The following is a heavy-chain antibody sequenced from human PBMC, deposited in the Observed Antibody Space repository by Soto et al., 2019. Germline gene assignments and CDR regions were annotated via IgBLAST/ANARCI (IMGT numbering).Heavy chain of an antibody. Sequence: PGGSLRLSCAASGFTFSNAWMSWVRQAPGKGLEWVGRIKSKTDGGTTDYAAPVKGRFTISRDDSKNTLYLQMNSLKTEDTAVYYCTTDGDLRRYDYKTTVYYYYYGMDVWGQGTTVTVSS. CDR1: GFTFSNAW. CDR2: IKSKTDGGTT. J-gene: IGHJ6*02. V-gene: IGHV3-15*01. D-gene: IGHD3-22*01. CDR3: TTDGDLRRYDYKTTVYYYYYGMDV.